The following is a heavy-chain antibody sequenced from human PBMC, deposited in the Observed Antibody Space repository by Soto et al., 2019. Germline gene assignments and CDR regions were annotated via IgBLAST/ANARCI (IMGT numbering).Heavy chain of an antibody. J-gene: IGHJ4*01. CDR1: GFVFGNAW. V-gene: IGHV3-15*07. Sequence: GGSLRLSCAGSGFVFGNAWINWVGQAPGKGLEWVGRIKSKALGGTTDFAAPVRGRFAITRDDSRNMAYMQMNSLNTEDTAVYYCTTDSYSTMIEVRFDYWGHRTPVTVSS. CDR3: TTDSYSTMIEVRFDY. D-gene: IGHD3-22*01. CDR2: IKSKALGGTT.